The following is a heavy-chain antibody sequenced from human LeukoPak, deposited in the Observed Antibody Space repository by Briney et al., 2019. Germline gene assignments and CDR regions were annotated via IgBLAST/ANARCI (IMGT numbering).Heavy chain of an antibody. CDR3: ARQKEDCSSTSCYHVYYGMDV. Sequence: SETLSLTCTVSGGSISSYYWSWIRQPPGKGLEWIGYIYYSGSTNYNPSLKSRVTISVDTSKNQFSLKLSSVTAVDTAVYYCARQKEDCSSTSCYHVYYGMDVWGQGTTVTVSS. V-gene: IGHV4-59*08. D-gene: IGHD2-2*01. J-gene: IGHJ6*02. CDR2: IYYSGST. CDR1: GGSISSYY.